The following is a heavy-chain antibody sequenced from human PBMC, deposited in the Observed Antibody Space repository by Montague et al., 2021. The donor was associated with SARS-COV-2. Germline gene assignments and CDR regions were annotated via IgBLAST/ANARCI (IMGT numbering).Heavy chain of an antibody. Sequence: SETLSLTCAVYGGSFSGYYWSWIRQPPGKGLEWIGEINHSGSTNYNPSLKSRVTISVDTSKNQFSLKLSSVTAADTAVYYCTREGYQVLWSHYYYYGMDVWGQGTTVTVSS. CDR1: GGSFSGYY. CDR3: TREGYQVLWSHYYYYGMDV. D-gene: IGHD2-2*01. CDR2: INHSGST. J-gene: IGHJ6*02. V-gene: IGHV4-34*01.